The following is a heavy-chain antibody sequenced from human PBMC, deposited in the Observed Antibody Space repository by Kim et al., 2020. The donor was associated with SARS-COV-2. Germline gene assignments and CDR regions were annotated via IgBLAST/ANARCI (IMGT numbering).Heavy chain of an antibody. D-gene: IGHD3-9*01. CDR2: IYYSWST. CDR1: VGSISSGNYY. Sequence: SETLSLTYTVSVGSISSGNYYWSWIRQPPGKGLEWIGYIYYSWSTYYNPSLKSRVTISVDTSKNQFSLKLSSVTATDTAVYYCARAGLTGYPKPYFDYWGQGTLVTVYS. V-gene: IGHV4-30-4*01. CDR3: ARAGLTGYPKPYFDY. J-gene: IGHJ4*02.